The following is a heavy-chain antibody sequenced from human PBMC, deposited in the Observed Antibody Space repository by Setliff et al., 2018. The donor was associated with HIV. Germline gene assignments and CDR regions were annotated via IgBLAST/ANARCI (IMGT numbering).Heavy chain of an antibody. CDR3: ARAAGKASLLDY. CDR1: GLTFSSYS. J-gene: IGHJ4*02. V-gene: IGHV3-48*04. CDR2: ISSSNGTI. Sequence: PGGSLRLSCAASGLTFSSYSMNWVRQAPGKGLEWVSYISSSNGTIYYADSVKGRFTISRDNAKNSLYLQMNSLRAEDTAVYHCARAAGKASLLDYWGQGTLVTVSS.